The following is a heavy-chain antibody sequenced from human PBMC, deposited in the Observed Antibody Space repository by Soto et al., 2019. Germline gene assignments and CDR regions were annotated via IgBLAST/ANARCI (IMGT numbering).Heavy chain of an antibody. CDR3: ARGGAADAFDI. V-gene: IGHV4-59*08. CDR2: IHYSGST. J-gene: IGHJ3*02. Sequence: SETLSLTCTVSGGSLGSFYWSWIRQPPGKGLEWIGYIHYSGSTNYNPSLKSRVIISVDTFKNQLSLRLSSVTAADTAVYYCARGGAADAFDIWGQGTMVTVSS. D-gene: IGHD1-26*01. CDR1: GGSLGSFY.